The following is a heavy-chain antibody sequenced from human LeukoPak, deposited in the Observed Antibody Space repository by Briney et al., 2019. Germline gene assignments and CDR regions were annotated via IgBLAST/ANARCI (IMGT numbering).Heavy chain of an antibody. Sequence: SETLSLTCTVSGGSISSSSYYWGWIRQPPGKGLEWIGSIYYSGSTYYNPSLKSRVTISVDTSKNQFSLKLSSVTAADTAVYYCARARAALYSSSSGAFDIWGQGTMVTVSS. CDR1: GGSISSSSYY. D-gene: IGHD6-6*01. V-gene: IGHV4-39*07. CDR3: ARARAALYSSSSGAFDI. CDR2: IYYSGST. J-gene: IGHJ3*02.